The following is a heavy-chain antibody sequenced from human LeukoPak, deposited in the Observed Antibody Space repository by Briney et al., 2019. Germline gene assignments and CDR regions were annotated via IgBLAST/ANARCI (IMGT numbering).Heavy chain of an antibody. D-gene: IGHD3-22*01. J-gene: IGHJ5*02. CDR2: INPNSGGT. V-gene: IGHV1-2*02. CDR1: GYTFTGYY. Sequence: ASVKVSCKASGYTFTGYYMHWVRQAPGQGLEWMGWINPNSGGTNYAQKFQGRVTMTRDTSISTAYMELSRLRSDDTAVYYCARDNDIYYYDSSGYYAWGQGTLVTVSS. CDR3: ARDNDIYYYDSSGYYA.